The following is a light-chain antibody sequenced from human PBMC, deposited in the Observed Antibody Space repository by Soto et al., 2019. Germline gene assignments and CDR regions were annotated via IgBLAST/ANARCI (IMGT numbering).Light chain of an antibody. CDR1: QGISTY. V-gene: IGKV1-9*01. CDR3: QHLDSFPLT. J-gene: IGKJ1*01. Sequence: IQLTQSPSSLSASPGDRVAITCRASQGISTYLAWYRENPGKAPELLIYAASALRSGFPSRFSGSGSGTDFSLTISSLQPEDVATYYCQHLDSFPLTFGQGTKVEIK. CDR2: AAS.